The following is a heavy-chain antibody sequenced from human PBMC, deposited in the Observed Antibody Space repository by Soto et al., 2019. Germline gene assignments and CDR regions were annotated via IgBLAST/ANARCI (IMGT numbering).Heavy chain of an antibody. CDR2: TRSKAHSYAT. CDR3: TRHTVDY. V-gene: IGHV3-73*02. CDR1: GFSFSDSA. J-gene: IGHJ4*02. Sequence: EVQLVESGGGLVQPGGSLKLSCAASGFSFSDSAIHWVRQASGKGREWVGRTRSKAHSYATAFAASVKGRFTISRDDSKNTVYLQMNSLKTEDTAVYYCTRHTVDYWGQGTLVTVSS. D-gene: IGHD4-4*01.